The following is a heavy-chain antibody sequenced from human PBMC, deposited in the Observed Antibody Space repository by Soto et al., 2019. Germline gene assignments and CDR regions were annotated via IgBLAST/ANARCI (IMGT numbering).Heavy chain of an antibody. CDR2: ISSSSSYI. J-gene: IGHJ6*02. Sequence: GGSLRLSCAASGFTFSSYSMNWVRQAPGKGLEWVSSISSSSSYIYYADSVKGRFTISRDNAKNSLYLQMNSLRAEDTAVYYCARDRASIWSGPPGRGEDYYYGMDVWGQGTTVTVSS. V-gene: IGHV3-21*01. D-gene: IGHD3-3*01. CDR1: GFTFSSYS. CDR3: ARDRASIWSGPPGRGEDYYYGMDV.